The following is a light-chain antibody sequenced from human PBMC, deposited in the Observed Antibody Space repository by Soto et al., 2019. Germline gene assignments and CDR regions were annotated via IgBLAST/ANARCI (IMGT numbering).Light chain of an antibody. CDR1: SPNVGRNY. V-gene: IGLV1-47*01. J-gene: IGLJ3*02. Sequence: QSAVTQPPSASGTPGQRVAISCSGSSPNVGRNYVYWYHQVPGTGPKLLIYGNNQRPSGVPDRFSGSKSGTSASLAISGLRSEDEGDYFCAAWDDSLSVGVFGGGTKLTVL. CDR2: GNN. CDR3: AAWDDSLSVGV.